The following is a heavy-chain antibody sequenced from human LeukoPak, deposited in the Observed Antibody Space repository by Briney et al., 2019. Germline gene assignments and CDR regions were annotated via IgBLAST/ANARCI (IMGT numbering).Heavy chain of an antibody. V-gene: IGHV3-21*01. Sequence: PGGSLRLSCAASGFSFSSYSMNWVRQAPGKGLEWVSSSSSSSSSSDMSYADSVKGRVTMSRDNAKNSLYLQMNSLRAEDTAVYYCARVRSSSSSSPPRFYYMDVWGKGTTVTVSS. CDR2: SSSSSSSSDM. J-gene: IGHJ6*03. D-gene: IGHD6-6*01. CDR1: GFSFSSYS. CDR3: ARVRSSSSSSPPRFYYMDV.